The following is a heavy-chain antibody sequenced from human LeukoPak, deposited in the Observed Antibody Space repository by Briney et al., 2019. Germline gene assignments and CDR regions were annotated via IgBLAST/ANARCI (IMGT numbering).Heavy chain of an antibody. CDR2: IKQDGSEK. V-gene: IGHV3-7*01. D-gene: IGHD1-26*01. CDR3: ARYRQPGLDY. CDR1: RFTFTNYW. Sequence: GGSLRLSCAASRFTFTNYWMSWVRQAPGKGLEWVANIKQDGSEKHYVDSVRGRFTISRDNSKNTLYLQMNSLRADDTSMFYCARYRQPGLDYWGQGTLVTVSS. J-gene: IGHJ4*02.